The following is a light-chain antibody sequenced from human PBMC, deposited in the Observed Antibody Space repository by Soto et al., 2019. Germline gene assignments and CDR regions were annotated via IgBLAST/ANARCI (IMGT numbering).Light chain of an antibody. J-gene: IGKJ5*01. CDR2: GAS. CDR1: QSISSN. V-gene: IGKV3-20*01. Sequence: EIVMTQSPATLSVSPGERATLSCRASQSISSNLVWYQQKPGQAPRLLIYGASSRATGIPDRFSGSGSGTDFTLTISRLEPEDFAVYYCQQYGSSITFGQGTRLEI. CDR3: QQYGSSIT.